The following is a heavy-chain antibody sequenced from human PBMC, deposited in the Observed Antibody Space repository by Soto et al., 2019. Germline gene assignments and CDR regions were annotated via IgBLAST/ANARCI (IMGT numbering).Heavy chain of an antibody. D-gene: IGHD6-13*01. CDR1: GFTFSSYG. V-gene: IGHV3-33*01. CDR3: ARGGWSDYYLAAAGTLSVGMDV. CDR2: IWYDGSNK. J-gene: IGHJ6*02. Sequence: PGGSLRLSCAASGFTFSSYGMHWVRQAPGKGLEWVAVIWYDGSNKYYADSVKGRFTISRDNSKNTLYLQMNSLRAEDTAVYYCARGGWSDYYLAAAGTLSVGMDVWGQGTTVTVSS.